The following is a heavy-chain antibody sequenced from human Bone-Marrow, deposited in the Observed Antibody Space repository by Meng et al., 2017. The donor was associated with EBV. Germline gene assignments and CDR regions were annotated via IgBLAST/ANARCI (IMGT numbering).Heavy chain of an antibody. CDR1: GGSMSVSTW. D-gene: IGHD3-10*01. Sequence: QVQLQASGPGLGKPSGPFSTPSAVVGGSMSVSTWWAWVRQPPGQGLEWIGEISQNGGTNYSPSLKSRVTISVDKSKNQFSLDLNSVAAADTAVYYCARAGSMTQLDYWGQGTLVTVSS. CDR2: ISQNGGT. V-gene: IGHV4-4*02. J-gene: IGHJ4*02. CDR3: ARAGSMTQLDY.